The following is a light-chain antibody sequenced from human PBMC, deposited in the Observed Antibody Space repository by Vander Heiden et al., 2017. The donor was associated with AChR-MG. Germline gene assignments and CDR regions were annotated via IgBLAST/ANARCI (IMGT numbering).Light chain of an antibody. Sequence: QSALTQPASVSGSPGQSITISCTGTNSDVGGYDQVSWYQQHPGNAPKLMSYDVTNRPAGVSNRFAASKSGTTASPTISGLQTEDEAYYYCSYYTSSTSVVFGRGTKLTVL. CDR3: SYYTSSTSVV. J-gene: IGLJ2*01. CDR1: NSDVGGYDQ. V-gene: IGLV2-14*01. CDR2: DVT.